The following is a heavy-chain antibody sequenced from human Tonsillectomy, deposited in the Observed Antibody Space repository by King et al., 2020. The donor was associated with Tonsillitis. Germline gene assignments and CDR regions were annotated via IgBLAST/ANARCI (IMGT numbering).Heavy chain of an antibody. CDR2: IYHTGST. V-gene: IGHV4-30-2*01. CDR1: GGSISSGGYS. CDR3: ARGDQYYYYGMDV. Sequence: QLQESGSGLVKPSQTLSLTCAVSGGSISSGGYSWSWIRQPPGKGLEWIGYIYHTGSTYYSPSLKSRVTISVDRSKNQFSLKLSSVTAADTAVYYCARGDQYYYYGMDVWGQGTTVTVSS. J-gene: IGHJ6*02.